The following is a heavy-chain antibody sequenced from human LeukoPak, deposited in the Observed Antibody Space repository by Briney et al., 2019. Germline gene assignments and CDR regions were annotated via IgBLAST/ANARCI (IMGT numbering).Heavy chain of an antibody. V-gene: IGHV1-18*01. CDR2: ISAYNGNT. J-gene: IGHJ3*02. CDR1: GYTFTSYG. D-gene: IGHD1-26*01. CDR3: ASVGARFRGPGTFDI. Sequence: ASVKVSCKASGYTFTSYGISWVRQAPGQGLEWMGWISAYNGNTNYAQKLQGRVTMTTDTSTSTAYMELRSLRSDDTAVYYCASVGARFRGPGTFDIWGQGTMVTVFS.